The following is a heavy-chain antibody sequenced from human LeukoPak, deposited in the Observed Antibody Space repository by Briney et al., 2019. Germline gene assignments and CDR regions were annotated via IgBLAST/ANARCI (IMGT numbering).Heavy chain of an antibody. CDR2: IYNSGST. CDR1: GGSISSYY. Sequence: SETLSLTCTVSGGSISSYYWSWIRQPPGKGLEWIGYIYNSGSTNYNPSLKSRVTISVDTSKNQFSLKLTSVTAADTAVYYCARTVATPSPYFDYWGQGTLVTVSS. V-gene: IGHV4-59*01. CDR3: ARTVATPSPYFDY. J-gene: IGHJ4*02. D-gene: IGHD5-12*01.